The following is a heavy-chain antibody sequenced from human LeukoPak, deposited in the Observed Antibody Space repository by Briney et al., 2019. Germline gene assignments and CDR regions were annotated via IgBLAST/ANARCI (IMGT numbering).Heavy chain of an antibody. CDR2: IYSGGST. CDR1: GFTVSSNY. J-gene: IGHJ4*02. D-gene: IGHD2-8*01. V-gene: IGHV3-66*01. CDR3: ARDLVYYFDY. Sequence: HPGGSLRLSCAASGFTVSSNYMNWVRQAPGKGLEWVSVIYSGGSTYYADSVKGRFTISRDNSKNTLYLQMNSLRAEDTAVYYCARDLVYYFDYWGQGTLVTVSS.